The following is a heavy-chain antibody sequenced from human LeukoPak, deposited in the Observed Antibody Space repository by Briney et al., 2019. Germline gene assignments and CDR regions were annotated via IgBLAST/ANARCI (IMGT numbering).Heavy chain of an antibody. CDR2: ISYDGSNK. D-gene: IGHD3-16*02. CDR3: AKLSGDRYYYYYMDV. Sequence: GGSLRLSCAASGFTFSSYAMHWVRQAPGKGLEWVAVISYDGSNKYYADSVKGRFTISRDNSKNTLYLQMNSLRAEDTAVYYCAKLSGDRYYYYYMDVWGKGTTVTVSS. V-gene: IGHV3-30-3*02. J-gene: IGHJ6*03. CDR1: GFTFSSYA.